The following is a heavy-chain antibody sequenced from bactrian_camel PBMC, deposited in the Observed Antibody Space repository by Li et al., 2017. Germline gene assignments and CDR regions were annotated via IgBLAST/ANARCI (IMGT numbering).Heavy chain of an antibody. CDR1: GYRYSAYC. Sequence: HVQLVESGGGSVQAGGSLRLTCQTSGYRYSAYCMGWFRQATGQPRELVASIDTDGGTTYTDSMKGRFTISLDKTENTVYLQMNSLKPEDTAMYYCAKGLGAPWGYVSGCPYSLWGQGTQVTVS. D-gene: IGHD2*01. CDR3: AKGLGAPWGYVSGCPYSL. V-gene: IGHV3S53*01. CDR2: IDTDGGT. J-gene: IGHJ4*01.